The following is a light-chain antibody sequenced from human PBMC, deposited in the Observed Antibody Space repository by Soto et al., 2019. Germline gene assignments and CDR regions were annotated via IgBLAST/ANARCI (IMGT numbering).Light chain of an antibody. V-gene: IGKV3-20*01. CDR1: QNVVNHY. CDR2: CVS. CDR3: QQYGMSPWT. Sequence: EIVLTQSAGNLSLSPGERGSLXCRASQNVVNHYLAWHQQKPGKAPTLLIYCVSVRAPGTPDRFSGSGSGTDFTLTIGGLEPEDFAVYYGQQYGMSPWTFGQGTKVDIK. J-gene: IGKJ1*01.